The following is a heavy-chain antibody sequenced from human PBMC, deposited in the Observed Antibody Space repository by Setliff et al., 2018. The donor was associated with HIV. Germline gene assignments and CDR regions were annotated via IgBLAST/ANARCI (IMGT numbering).Heavy chain of an antibody. CDR2: INAGNGNT. D-gene: IGHD6-13*01. J-gene: IGHJ4*02. V-gene: IGHV1-3*01. CDR3: ARDGLYSNSWSYFDF. Sequence: ASVKVSCKASGYTFTSYPLHWVRQAPGQRLEWMGWINAGNGNTKYSQKFRGRVTITRDKSTSTAYMELSSLRSEDTALYYCARDGLYSNSWSYFDFWGQGTLVTVSS. CDR1: GYTFTSYP.